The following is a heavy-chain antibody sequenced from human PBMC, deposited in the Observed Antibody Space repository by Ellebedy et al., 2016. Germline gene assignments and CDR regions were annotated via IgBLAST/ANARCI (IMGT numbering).Heavy chain of an antibody. CDR3: TRFNFGLQRYFDWFDY. J-gene: IGHJ4*02. CDR1: GFTFGDYA. CDR2: IRSQAYGGTP. Sequence: GESLKISXATSGFTFGDYAINWFRQAPGKGLEWVGFIRSQAYGGTPEYAASVEDRFTISRDDSKSIAYLQMNSLKTDDAAVYYCTRFNFGLQRYFDWFDYWGQGALVIVSS. V-gene: IGHV3-49*03. D-gene: IGHD3-9*01.